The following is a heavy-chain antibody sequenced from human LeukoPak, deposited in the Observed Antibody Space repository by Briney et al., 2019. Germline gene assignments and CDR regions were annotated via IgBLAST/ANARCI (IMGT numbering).Heavy chain of an antibody. CDR2: IYNSGIT. CDR3: ARHGDVRYFDWLKDGFDY. D-gene: IGHD3-9*01. Sequence: PSETLSLTCIVFGGSISSYYWSWIRKPPGKGLEWIGYIYNSGITNKNPSLKSRVTISGDTSKNQFSLKLSSVTAADTAVYYCARHGDVRYFDWLKDGFDYWGQGTLVTVSS. V-gene: IGHV4-4*09. J-gene: IGHJ4*02. CDR1: GGSISSYY.